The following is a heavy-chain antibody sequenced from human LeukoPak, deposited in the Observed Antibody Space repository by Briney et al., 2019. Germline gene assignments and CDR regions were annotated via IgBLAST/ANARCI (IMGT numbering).Heavy chain of an antibody. V-gene: IGHV3-30-3*01. CDR2: ISYDGSNK. CDR1: GFTFSSYA. J-gene: IGHJ6*04. D-gene: IGHD2-2*01. Sequence: PGRSLRLSCAASGFTFSSYAMHWVRQAPGKGLEWVAVISYDGSNKYYADSVKGRFTISRDNSKNTLYLQMNSLRAEDTAVYYCARDASGVVPAALDVWGKGTTVTVSS. CDR3: ARDASGVVPAALDV.